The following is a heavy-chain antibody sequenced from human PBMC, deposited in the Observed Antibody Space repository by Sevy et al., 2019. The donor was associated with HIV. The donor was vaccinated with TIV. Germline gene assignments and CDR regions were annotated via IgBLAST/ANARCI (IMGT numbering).Heavy chain of an antibody. J-gene: IGHJ4*02. CDR2: IYYNGHI. Sequence: KQSQTLSLTCTVSGGSITSLYWNWIRQPPGKGLEWIANIYYNGHINYNPSLKSRVTLSLDTSKNQFSLRLSSVTAADTVMYYCAGENAWGRGYSWGQGTLVTVSS. CDR3: AGENAWGRGYS. V-gene: IGHV4-59*08. CDR1: GGSITSLY. D-gene: IGHD1-26*01.